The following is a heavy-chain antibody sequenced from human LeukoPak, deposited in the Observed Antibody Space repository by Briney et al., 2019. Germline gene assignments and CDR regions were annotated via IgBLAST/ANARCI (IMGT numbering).Heavy chain of an antibody. CDR2: IYYSGST. V-gene: IGHV4-34*01. Sequence: SETLSLTCAVYGGSFSGYYWGWIRQPPGKGLEWIGSIYYSGSTYYNPSLKSRVTISVDTSKKQFSLKLSSVPAADTAVYYCARDLLAEYYYGSGSYPNWFDPWGQGTLVTVSS. J-gene: IGHJ5*02. CDR3: ARDLLAEYYYGSGSYPNWFDP. D-gene: IGHD3-10*01. CDR1: GGSFSGYY.